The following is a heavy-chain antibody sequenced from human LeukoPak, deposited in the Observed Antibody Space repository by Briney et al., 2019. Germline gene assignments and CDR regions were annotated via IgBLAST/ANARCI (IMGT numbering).Heavy chain of an antibody. Sequence: PGGSLRLSCTASGFILSDSGFDWVRQAPGKGLEWVAFLRYDGRSKYYLDAVKGRFTISRDNSKNTVYLQMDSLRPEDTAVYYCAKSFPSGRDGYNSPSFWITTPPLYFDYWGQGTLVTVSS. CDR1: GFILSDSG. D-gene: IGHD5-24*01. J-gene: IGHJ4*02. CDR3: AKSFPSGRDGYNSPSFWITTPPLYFDY. V-gene: IGHV3-30*02. CDR2: LRYDGRSK.